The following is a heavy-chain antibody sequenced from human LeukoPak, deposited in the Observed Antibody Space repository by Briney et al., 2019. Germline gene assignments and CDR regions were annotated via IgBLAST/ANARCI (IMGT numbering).Heavy chain of an antibody. V-gene: IGHV3-21*01. Sequence: GGSLRLSCAAPGFTFSSYSMNWVRQAPGKGLEWVSSISSSSSYIYYADSVKGRFTISRDNANNSLYLQMNSLRAEDTAVYYCARDYGSGSSYYFDYWGQGTLVTVSS. CDR1: GFTFSSYS. J-gene: IGHJ4*02. CDR2: ISSSSSYI. D-gene: IGHD3-10*01. CDR3: ARDYGSGSSYYFDY.